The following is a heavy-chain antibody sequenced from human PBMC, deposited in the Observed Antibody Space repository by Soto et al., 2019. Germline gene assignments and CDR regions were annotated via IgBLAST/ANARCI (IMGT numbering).Heavy chain of an antibody. Sequence: SVKVSCKASGGTFSSYAISWLRQAPGQGLEWMGGIIPIFGTANYAQKFQGRVTITADESTSTAYMELSSLRSEDTAVYYCARGYDSSGYYRYYYYYGMDVWGQGTTVTVSS. V-gene: IGHV1-69*13. CDR1: GGTFSSYA. CDR3: ARGYDSSGYYRYYYYYGMDV. CDR2: IIPIFGTA. D-gene: IGHD3-22*01. J-gene: IGHJ6*02.